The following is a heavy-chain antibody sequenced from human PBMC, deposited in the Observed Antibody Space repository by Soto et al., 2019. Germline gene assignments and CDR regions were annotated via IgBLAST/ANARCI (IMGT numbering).Heavy chain of an antibody. V-gene: IGHV3-48*02. CDR1: GFIFSSYS. CDR2: ISSSTNTI. Sequence: PVGSLRLSCAASGFIFSSYSMSWVRHFPGKGLQWVSHISSSTNTIYYADSVKGRFTISRDSAKNSVYLQMNSLRDEETAVYYCARSGDFFVVPGSLTFPSNGLDVWGQGTTVTVSS. J-gene: IGHJ6*02. CDR3: ARSGDFFVVPGSLTFPSNGLDV. D-gene: IGHD3-3*01.